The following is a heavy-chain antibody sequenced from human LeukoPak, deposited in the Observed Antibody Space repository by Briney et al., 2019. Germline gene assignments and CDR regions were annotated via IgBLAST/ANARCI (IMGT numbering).Heavy chain of an antibody. CDR3: ARDRVAGSGYDYGAFDI. CDR1: GFTFSSYS. CDR2: ISSSSSYI. V-gene: IGHV3-21*01. D-gene: IGHD5-12*01. J-gene: IGHJ3*02. Sequence: GGSLRLSCAASGFTFSSYSMNWVRQAPGKGLEWVSSISSSSSYIYYADSVKGRFTISRDNAKNSLYLQMNSLRAEDTAVYYCARDRVAGSGYDYGAFDIWGQGTMVTVSS.